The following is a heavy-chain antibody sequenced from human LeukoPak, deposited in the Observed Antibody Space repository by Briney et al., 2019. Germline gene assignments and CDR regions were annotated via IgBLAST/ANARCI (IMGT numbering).Heavy chain of an antibody. V-gene: IGHV4-59*08. Sequence: PSETLSLTCTVSGGSIFSYYWSWIRQSPGKGLEWIGYVYNGGSTNYNPSLKSRVTISVDTSKNQFPLKLSSVTAADTAVYYCARHFDRYFDWSPMDYWGQGTLVTVSS. D-gene: IGHD3-9*01. CDR2: VYNGGST. CDR3: ARHFDRYFDWSPMDY. J-gene: IGHJ4*02. CDR1: GGSIFSYY.